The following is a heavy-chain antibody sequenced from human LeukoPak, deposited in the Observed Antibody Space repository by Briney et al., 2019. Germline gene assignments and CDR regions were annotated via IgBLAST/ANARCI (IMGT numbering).Heavy chain of an antibody. CDR2: SYQSAST. D-gene: IGHD4-23*01. CDR3: ARVAASGGLRWQTGFI. V-gene: IGHV4-38-2*01. CDR1: GYSISSDYY. J-gene: IGHJ4*02. Sequence: PSETLSLTCAVSGYSISSDYYWGWIRQPPGKGLEWIGSSYQSASTYYNPSLKSRVSISVDTSKNQFSLKVSSVTAADTAVYYCARVAASGGLRWQTGFIWGQGTLVTVSS.